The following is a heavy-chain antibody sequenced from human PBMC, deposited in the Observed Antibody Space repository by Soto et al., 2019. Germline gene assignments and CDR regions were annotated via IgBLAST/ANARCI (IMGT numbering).Heavy chain of an antibody. Sequence: QLQLQESGPGLVKPSETLSLTCTVSGGSISSSSYYWGWIRQPPGKGLEWIGSIYYSGSTYYNPSLKSRVTISVDTSKNQFSLKLSSVTAADTAVYYCARRVAGTGYFDYWGQGTLVTVSS. D-gene: IGHD6-19*01. CDR1: GGSISSSSYY. V-gene: IGHV4-39*01. CDR2: IYYSGST. CDR3: ARRVAGTGYFDY. J-gene: IGHJ4*02.